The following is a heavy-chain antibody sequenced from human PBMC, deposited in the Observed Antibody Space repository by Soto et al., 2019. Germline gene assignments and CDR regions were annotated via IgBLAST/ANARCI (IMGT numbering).Heavy chain of an antibody. Sequence: GASVDVSCKASCYTFTSYGISWVRHAPGQGLEWMGWIIAYNVNTNYAQKLQGRVTMTTDTSTSTAYMELRSLRSDDTAVYYCARGGLRFLEWPPDYWGQGTLVTVSS. CDR1: CYTFTSYG. J-gene: IGHJ4*02. D-gene: IGHD3-3*01. CDR2: IIAYNVNT. V-gene: IGHV1-18*04. CDR3: ARGGLRFLEWPPDY.